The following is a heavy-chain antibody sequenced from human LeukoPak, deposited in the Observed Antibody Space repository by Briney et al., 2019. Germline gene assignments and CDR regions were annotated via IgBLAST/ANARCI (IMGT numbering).Heavy chain of an antibody. V-gene: IGHV3-30-3*01. CDR3: ARDWLTYYYDSSGPYFDY. D-gene: IGHD3-22*01. CDR1: GFTFSSYA. J-gene: IGHJ4*02. Sequence: GRSLRLSCAASGFTFSSYAMHWVRQAPGKGLEWVAVISYDGSNKYYADSVKGRFTISRDNSKNTLYLQMNSLRAGDTAVYYCARDWLTYYYDSSGPYFDYWGQGTLVTVSS. CDR2: ISYDGSNK.